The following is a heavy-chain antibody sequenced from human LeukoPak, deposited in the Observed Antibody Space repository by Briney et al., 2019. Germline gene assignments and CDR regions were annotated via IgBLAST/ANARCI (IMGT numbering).Heavy chain of an antibody. V-gene: IGHV3-30-3*01. CDR2: ISYDGSNE. Sequence: GGFLRLSCAVSGYTFSSYAMHWVRQAPGKGLEWVAAISYDGSNEYYADSVKGRFTISRDNSKNTLYLQMNSLRAEDTAVYYCARGRNIVATSGYFHYWGHGTLVTVSS. CDR1: GYTFSSYA. D-gene: IGHD5-12*01. J-gene: IGHJ4*01. CDR3: ARGRNIVATSGYFHY.